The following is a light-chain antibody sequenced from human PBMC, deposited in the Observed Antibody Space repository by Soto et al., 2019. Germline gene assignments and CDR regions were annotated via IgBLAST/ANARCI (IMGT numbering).Light chain of an antibody. J-gene: IGKJ2*01. CDR3: QQYGASPYT. V-gene: IGKV3-20*01. Sequence: EIVLTQSPGTLSLSPGERATLSCRASQSVSRSYLAWYQQKAGQAPRLLIYGASSRATGIPDRFSGSGSGTDFTLTISRLEPEDVAGYYWQQYGASPYTCGQGSKLESK. CDR1: QSVSRSY. CDR2: GAS.